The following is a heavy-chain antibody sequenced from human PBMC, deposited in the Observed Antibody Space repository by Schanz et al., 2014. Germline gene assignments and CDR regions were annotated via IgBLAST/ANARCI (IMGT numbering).Heavy chain of an antibody. CDR2: IYYTGTT. CDR3: ARRDNYLSAFDI. V-gene: IGHV4-39*01. Sequence: QVRLQESGPGLVKPSETLSLTCRVSGPSISGSSDYWGWIRQSPGKGLEWIGNIYYTGTTYYNPSLKSRSPIPVDTSKNQVSLNLTSVTAADTAVFYCARRDNYLSAFDIWGQGTMVTVSS. CDR1: GPSISGSSDY. J-gene: IGHJ3*02. D-gene: IGHD4-4*01.